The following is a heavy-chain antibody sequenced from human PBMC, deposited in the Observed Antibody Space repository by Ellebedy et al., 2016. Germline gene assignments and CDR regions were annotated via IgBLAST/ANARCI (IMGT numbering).Heavy chain of an antibody. V-gene: IGHV4-39*07. CDR1: GGSISSYY. CDR3: ARDAVSVTGAFDI. CDR2: IYHSGST. Sequence: GSLRLXCTVSGGSISSYYWGWIRQPPGKGLEWIGSIYHSGSTYYNPSLKSRVTISVDTSKNQFSLKLSSVTAADTAVYYCARDAVSVTGAFDIWGQGTMVTVSS. D-gene: IGHD2-8*01. J-gene: IGHJ3*02.